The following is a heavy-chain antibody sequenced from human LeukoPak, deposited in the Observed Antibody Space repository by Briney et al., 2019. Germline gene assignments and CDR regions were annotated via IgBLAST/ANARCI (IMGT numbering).Heavy chain of an antibody. CDR1: GFTFMKYS. CDR3: AKRSAESGGYFEH. J-gene: IGHJ4*02. CDR2: ITASGAST. D-gene: IGHD2-15*01. V-gene: IGHV3-23*01. Sequence: PGGSLRLSCAGSGFTFMKYSMTWVRQAPGKGLEWVSAITASGASTDYADSVKGRFTISRDNSKNTLYLQLNSLRAEDTAVYYWAKRSAESGGYFEHGGRGARVTVSS.